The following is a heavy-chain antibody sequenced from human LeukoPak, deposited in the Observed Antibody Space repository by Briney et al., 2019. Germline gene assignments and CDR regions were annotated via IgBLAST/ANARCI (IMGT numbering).Heavy chain of an antibody. Sequence: QSGGSLRLSCVASGFPFSSYWMTRVRQAPGKGLEWVANIKQDGSKKSYVDSVKGRFTISRDNAKNSLYLQMNSLRAEDTAIYYCTRVGYIDEGIDYWGQGTLVTASS. CDR3: TRVGYIDEGIDY. D-gene: IGHD5-24*01. CDR2: IKQDGSKK. V-gene: IGHV3-7*04. CDR1: GFPFSSYW. J-gene: IGHJ4*02.